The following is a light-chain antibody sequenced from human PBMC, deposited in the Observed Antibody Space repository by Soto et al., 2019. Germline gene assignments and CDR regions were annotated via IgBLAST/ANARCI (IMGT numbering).Light chain of an antibody. CDR1: SGHSSYV. Sequence: QPVLTQSPSASASLGASVKLTCTLSSGHSSYVIAWHQQQPDKGPRYLMKLNSDGSHNKGDGIPDRFSGSSSGAERYLTISSLQSEDEADYYCQTWGTGIHGVFGGGTKLTVL. CDR2: LNSDGSH. J-gene: IGLJ2*01. CDR3: QTWGTGIHGV. V-gene: IGLV4-69*01.